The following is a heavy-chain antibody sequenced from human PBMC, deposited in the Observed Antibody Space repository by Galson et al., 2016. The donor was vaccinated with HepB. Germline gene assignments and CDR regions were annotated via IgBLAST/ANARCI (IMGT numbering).Heavy chain of an antibody. CDR1: GGSIRGSPYY. CDR3: SRPPSSIAAASDAFDL. CDR2: IYHTGNT. J-gene: IGHJ3*01. Sequence: SETLSLTCNVSGGSIRGSPYYWGWIRQPPGKGLEWIGSIYHTGNTYYNPSLKNRVTMHVDTSKNQISLKLNSVTAADSAVYYCSRPPSSIAAASDAFDLWGRGTRVSVAA. V-gene: IGHV4-39*01. D-gene: IGHD6-6*01.